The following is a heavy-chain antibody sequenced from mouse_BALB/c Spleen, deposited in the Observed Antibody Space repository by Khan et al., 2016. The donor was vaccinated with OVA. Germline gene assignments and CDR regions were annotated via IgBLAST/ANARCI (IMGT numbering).Heavy chain of an antibody. Sequence: EVELVESGGGLVKPGGSLKLSCAASGFTFSDYYMYWVRQTPEKRLEWVATISDGGSYTYYPDSVKGRFTISRDDAKTNLYLQMSSLKSEDTAIYYSKRGYYGNPFSYWGQGTLVTVSA. J-gene: IGHJ3*01. V-gene: IGHV5-4*02. CDR3: KRGYYGNPFSY. D-gene: IGHD2-1*01. CDR2: ISDGGSYT. CDR1: GFTFSDYY.